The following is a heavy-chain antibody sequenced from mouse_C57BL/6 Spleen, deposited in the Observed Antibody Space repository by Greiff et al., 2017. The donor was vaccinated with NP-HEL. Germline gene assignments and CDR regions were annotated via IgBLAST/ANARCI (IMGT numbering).Heavy chain of an antibody. Sequence: EVQLQQSVAELVRPGASVKLSCTASGFNIKNTYMHWVKQRPEQGLEWIGRIDPANGNTKYAPKFQGKATITADTSSNTANLQLSSLTSEDTAIYYCALYDYDEDYAMDYWGQGTSVTVSS. J-gene: IGHJ4*01. D-gene: IGHD2-4*01. CDR3: ALYDYDEDYAMDY. V-gene: IGHV14-3*01. CDR1: GFNIKNTY. CDR2: IDPANGNT.